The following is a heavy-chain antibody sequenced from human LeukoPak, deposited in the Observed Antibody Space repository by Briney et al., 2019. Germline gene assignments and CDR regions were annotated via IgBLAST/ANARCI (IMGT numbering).Heavy chain of an antibody. D-gene: IGHD1-26*01. CDR3: ATYSGTYSAFDL. CDR1: GGSITNTNYY. Sequence: SETLSLTCTASGGSITNTNYYWAWVRQPPGKGLEWLGNIFYNGGPYFNPSLKSRVAISVDTSKNHFSLRLNSVTAADTAVYYCATYSGTYSAFDLWGQGTLVTVSS. CDR2: IFYNGGP. V-gene: IGHV4-39*07. J-gene: IGHJ3*01.